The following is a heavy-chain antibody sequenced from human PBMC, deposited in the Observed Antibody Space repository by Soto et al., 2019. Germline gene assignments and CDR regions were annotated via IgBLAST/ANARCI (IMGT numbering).Heavy chain of an antibody. Sequence: SETLSLTCTVSGGSISSGDYYWSWIRQPPGKGLEWIGYIYYSGSTYYNPSLKSRVTISVDTSKNQFSLKLSSVTAADTAVYYCAREKRGIAARPPYYYYGMDDWGQGTTVTVSS. CDR3: AREKRGIAARPPYYYYGMDD. D-gene: IGHD6-6*01. V-gene: IGHV4-30-4*01. CDR2: IYYSGST. J-gene: IGHJ6*02. CDR1: GGSISSGDYY.